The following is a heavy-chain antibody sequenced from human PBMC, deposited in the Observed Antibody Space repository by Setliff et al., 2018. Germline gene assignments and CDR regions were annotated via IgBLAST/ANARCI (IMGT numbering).Heavy chain of an antibody. J-gene: IGHJ6*03. CDR1: GYTITNFA. CDR3: ARASRFGTTVYRGDYYMDV. D-gene: IGHD4-4*01. Sequence: GASVKVSCKASGYTITNFALNWVRQAPGQGPEWMGWINTNSGNPSYAQGFTGRFVFSLDTSVSTAYLQISSLKAEDTAVYYCARASRFGTTVYRGDYYMDVWGKGTTVTVSS. CDR2: INTNSGNP. V-gene: IGHV7-4-1*02.